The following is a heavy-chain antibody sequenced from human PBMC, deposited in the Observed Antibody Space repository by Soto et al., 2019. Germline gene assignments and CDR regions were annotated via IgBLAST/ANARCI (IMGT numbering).Heavy chain of an antibody. CDR1: GYTLTSYG. D-gene: IGHD6-13*01. CDR3: ARVTSSGWYQRLAN. V-gene: IGHV1-18*04. Sequence: ASVNVSCKGGGYTLTSYGIIVVRQSPGQGREGMGCISAYNGNTNYAQKLQGRVTMTTDTSTSTAYMELRSLRSDDTAVYYCARVTSSGWYQRLANWAQGTLVPXSS. J-gene: IGHJ1*01. CDR2: ISAYNGNT.